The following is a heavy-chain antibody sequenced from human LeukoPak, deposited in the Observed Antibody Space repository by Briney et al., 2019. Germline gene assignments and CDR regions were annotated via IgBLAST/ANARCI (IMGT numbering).Heavy chain of an antibody. J-gene: IGHJ5*02. V-gene: IGHV1-24*01. CDR3: ATESIPYCSGGSCSHWFDP. D-gene: IGHD2-15*01. CDR2: FDPEDGET. CDR1: GYTLTELS. Sequence: ASVKVSCKVSGYTLTELSMHWVRQAPGKGLEWMGGFDPEDGETIYAQKFQGRVTMTEDTSTDTAYMELSSLRSEDTAVYYCATESIPYCSGGSCSHWFDPWGQGTLVTVSS.